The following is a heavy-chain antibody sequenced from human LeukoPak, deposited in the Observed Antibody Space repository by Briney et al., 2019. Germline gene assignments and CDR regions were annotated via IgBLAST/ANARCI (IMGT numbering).Heavy chain of an antibody. CDR2: ISRGSGHI. D-gene: IGHD6-13*01. CDR3: ASTSYSSSWYAFDI. J-gene: IGHJ3*02. V-gene: IGHV3-21*01. CDR1: RFTFSNYS. Sequence: GGSLRLSCAASRFTFSNYSMNWVRQAPGKGLEWVSSISRGSGHIYYADSVKGRFTISRDNAKNSLYLQMNSLRAEDTAVYYCASTSYSSSWYAFDIWGQGTMVTVSS.